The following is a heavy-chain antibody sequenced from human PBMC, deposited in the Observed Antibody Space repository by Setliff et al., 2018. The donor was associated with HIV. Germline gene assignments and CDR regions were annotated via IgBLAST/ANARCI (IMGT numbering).Heavy chain of an antibody. Sequence: NPSETLSLTCAVYGESFSPYYWNWIRQSPGKGLEWIGEISHSGSSNYSPSLESRLTISVDTSKNQVSLKLRSVTAADAAVYYCASRYSSLGHFQHWGQGTLVTVSS. D-gene: IGHD6-13*01. CDR1: GESFSPYY. J-gene: IGHJ1*01. CDR3: ASRYSSLGHFQH. CDR2: ISHSGSS. V-gene: IGHV4-34*01.